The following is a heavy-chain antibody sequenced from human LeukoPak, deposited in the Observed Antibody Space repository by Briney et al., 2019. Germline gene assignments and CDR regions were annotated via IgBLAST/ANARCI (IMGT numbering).Heavy chain of an antibody. CDR2: IYTSGST. CDR1: GGSISSGSYY. CDR3: ARAATHYDILTGHIDY. D-gene: IGHD3-9*01. J-gene: IGHJ4*02. V-gene: IGHV4-61*02. Sequence: PSETLSLTCTVSGGSISSGSYYWSWIRQPAGKGLEWIGRIYTSGSTNYNPSLKSRVTISVDTSKNQFSLKLSSVTAADTAVYYCARAATHYDILTGHIDYWGQGTLVTVSS.